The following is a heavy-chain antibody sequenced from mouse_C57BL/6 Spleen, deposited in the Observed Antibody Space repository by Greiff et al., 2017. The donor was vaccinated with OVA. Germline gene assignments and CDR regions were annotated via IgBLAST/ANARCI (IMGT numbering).Heavy chain of an antibody. V-gene: IGHV2-2*01. CDR3: ATSIYYDYDERTYYAMDY. CDR1: GFSLTSYG. CDR2: IWSGGST. J-gene: IGHJ4*01. D-gene: IGHD2-4*01. Sequence: QVQLKESGPGLVQPSQSLSITCTVSGFSLTSYGVHWVRQSPGKGLEWLGVIWSGGSTDYNAAFISRLSISKDNSKSQVFFKMNSLQADDTAIYYCATSIYYDYDERTYYAMDYWGQGTSVTVSS.